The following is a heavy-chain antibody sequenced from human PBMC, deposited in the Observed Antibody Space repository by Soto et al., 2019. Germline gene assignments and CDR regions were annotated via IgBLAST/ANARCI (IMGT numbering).Heavy chain of an antibody. CDR3: ARAAGGGYCSGGSCYSRAFDI. CDR1: CYSIISGYY. V-gene: IGHV4-38-2*01. D-gene: IGHD2-15*01. J-gene: IGHJ3*02. CDR2: IYHSGST. Sequence: SETLSLTCAFSCYSIISGYYWGWIRQPPGKGLEWIGSIYHSGSTYYNPSLKSRVTISVDTSKNQFSLKLSSVTAADTAVYYCARAAGGGYCSGGSCYSRAFDIWGQGTMVTVS.